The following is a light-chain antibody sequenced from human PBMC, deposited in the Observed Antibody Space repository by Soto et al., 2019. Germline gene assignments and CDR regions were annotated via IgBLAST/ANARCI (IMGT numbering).Light chain of an antibody. CDR3: QQSYTTPWT. J-gene: IGKJ1*01. CDR1: ETINNY. V-gene: IGKV1-39*01. CDR2: AAS. Sequence: DIRMTQSPSSLSVSVGDGVTITCRASETINNYLNWYQQKPGRAPKLLIHAASTLQSGVPSRFGGSGSGTDFNPTISTLQPEDFATDSCQQSYTTPWTFGLGTMVEI.